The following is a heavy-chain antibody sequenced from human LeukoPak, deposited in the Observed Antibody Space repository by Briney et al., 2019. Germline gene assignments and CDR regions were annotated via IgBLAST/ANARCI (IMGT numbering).Heavy chain of an antibody. CDR2: IYHSGST. CDR3: ARDQQYYYDSSGYYRTDWFDP. J-gene: IGHJ5*02. V-gene: IGHV4-38-2*02. Sequence: PSETLSLTCTVSGYSISSGYYWGWIRPPPGKGLEGIGIIYHSGSTYYNPSLKSRVTISVDTSKNQFSLKLTSVTAADPAVYYCARDQQYYYDSSGYYRTDWFDPWGQGTLVTVSS. CDR1: GYSISSGYY. D-gene: IGHD3-22*01.